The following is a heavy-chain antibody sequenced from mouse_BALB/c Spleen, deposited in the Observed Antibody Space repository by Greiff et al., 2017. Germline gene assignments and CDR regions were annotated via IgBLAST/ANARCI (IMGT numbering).Heavy chain of an antibody. Sequence: QVQLKQPGAELVKPGASVKISCKASGYTFTSYWMNWVKQRPGQGLEWIGEIDPSDSYTNNNQKFKDKATLTVDKSSSTAYMQLSSLTSEDSAVYYCARNDRYDVIDAMDYWGQGTSVTVSS. J-gene: IGHJ4*01. CDR1: GYTFTSYW. CDR2: IDPSDSYT. D-gene: IGHD2-14*01. CDR3: ARNDRYDVIDAMDY. V-gene: IGHV1S126*01.